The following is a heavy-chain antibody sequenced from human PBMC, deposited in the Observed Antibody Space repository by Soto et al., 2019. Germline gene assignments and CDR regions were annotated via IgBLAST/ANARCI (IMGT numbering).Heavy chain of an antibody. CDR3: ARHGDSSGYYLINFDY. CDR1: GYSFTSYW. CDR2: IYPGDSDT. Sequence: PGESLKISCKGSGYSFTSYWIGWVRQMPGKGLEWMGIIYPGDSDTRYSPSFQGQVTISADKSTSTAYLQWSSLKASETAMYYCARHGDSSGYYLINFDYWGQGTLVTVSS. D-gene: IGHD3-22*01. J-gene: IGHJ4*02. V-gene: IGHV5-51*01.